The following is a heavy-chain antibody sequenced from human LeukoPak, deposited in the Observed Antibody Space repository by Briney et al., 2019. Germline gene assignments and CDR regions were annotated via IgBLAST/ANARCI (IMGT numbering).Heavy chain of an antibody. D-gene: IGHD2-15*01. Sequence: GGSLRLSCAASGFTFSSFSMNWVRQAPGKGLEWVSSIYSTTTYIYYADSVKGRFTITRENAKNAVYLQMNSLRAEDTAVYYCVRDKGSDWGQGTLVTVSS. CDR1: GFTFSSFS. V-gene: IGHV3-21*01. CDR2: IYSTTTYI. CDR3: VRDKGSD. J-gene: IGHJ4*02.